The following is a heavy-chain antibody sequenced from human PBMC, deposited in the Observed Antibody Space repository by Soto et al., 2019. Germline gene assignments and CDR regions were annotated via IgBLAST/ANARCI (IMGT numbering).Heavy chain of an antibody. V-gene: IGHV3-49*03. J-gene: IGHJ6*03. CDR3: TTRGGTGQGVVPAASYYYYYMDV. Sequence: GGSLRLSCTASGFTFGDYAMSWFRQAPGKGLEWVGFIRSKAYGGTTEYAASVKGRFTISRDDSKSIAYLQMNSLKTEDTAVYYCTTRGGTGQGVVPAASYYYYYMDVWGKGTTVTVSS. CDR1: GFTFGDYA. D-gene: IGHD2-2*01. CDR2: IRSKAYGGTT.